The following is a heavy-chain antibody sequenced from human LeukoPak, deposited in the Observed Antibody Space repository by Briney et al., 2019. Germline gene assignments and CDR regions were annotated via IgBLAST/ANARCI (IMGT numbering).Heavy chain of an antibody. V-gene: IGHV4-61*02. Sequence: PSQTLSLTCTVSGGSISSGSYYWSWIRQPAGKGLEWIGRIYTSGSTNYNPSLKSRVTISVDTSKNQFSLKLSSVTAADTAVYYCARGDSIHYYMDVWGKGTTVTVSS. D-gene: IGHD4-11*01. CDR3: ARGDSIHYYMDV. CDR2: IYTSGST. CDR1: GGSISSGSYY. J-gene: IGHJ6*03.